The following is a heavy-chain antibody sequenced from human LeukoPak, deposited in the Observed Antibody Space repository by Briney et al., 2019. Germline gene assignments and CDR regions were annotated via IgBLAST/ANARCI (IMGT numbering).Heavy chain of an antibody. V-gene: IGHV1-2*02. D-gene: IGHD5/OR15-5a*01. CDR3: ARDKRARVSNWFDP. CDR2: INPNSGGT. J-gene: IGHJ5*02. Sequence: ASVKVSCKASGYTFTGYYMHWVRQAPGQGLEWMGWINPNSGGTNYAQKFQGRVTMTRDTSISTAYMELSRLRSDDTAVYYCARDKRARVSNWFDPWGQGTLVTVSS. CDR1: GYTFTGYY.